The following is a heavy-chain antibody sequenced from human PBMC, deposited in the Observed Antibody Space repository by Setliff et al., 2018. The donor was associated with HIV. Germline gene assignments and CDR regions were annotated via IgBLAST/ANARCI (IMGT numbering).Heavy chain of an antibody. D-gene: IGHD1-26*01. CDR2: INAGNGNT. V-gene: IGHV1-3*01. CDR3: ARVRVGATPLDY. Sequence: ASVKVSCKASGYTFTSFSIHWVRQAPGQRLEWMGWINAGNGNTKYSQKFQGRVTMTTDTSTSTAYMELRSLRSDDTAVYYCARVRVGATPLDYWGQGTLVTVSS. J-gene: IGHJ4*02. CDR1: GYTFTSFS.